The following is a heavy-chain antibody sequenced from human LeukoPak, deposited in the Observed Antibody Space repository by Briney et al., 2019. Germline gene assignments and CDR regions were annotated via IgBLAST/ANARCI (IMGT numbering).Heavy chain of an antibody. Sequence: GASVKVSCKASGYTFTGYYIHWVRQAPGQGLEWMGWINPNSGGTNYAQKFQGRVTMTRDTSISTAYMELSGLRSDDTAVYYCAREYCSGGSCYSHWFDPWGQGTLVTVSS. V-gene: IGHV1-2*02. CDR3: AREYCSGGSCYSHWFDP. CDR2: INPNSGGT. D-gene: IGHD2-15*01. CDR1: GYTFTGYY. J-gene: IGHJ5*02.